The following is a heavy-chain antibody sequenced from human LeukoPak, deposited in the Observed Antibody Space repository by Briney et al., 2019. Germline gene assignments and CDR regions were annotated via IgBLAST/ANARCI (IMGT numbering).Heavy chain of an antibody. CDR1: GFTFNNYV. Sequence: TGGPLRLSCAASGFTFNNYVMSWVRQAPGKGLEWVSTINGGGYNTYYADSVKGRFTISRDNSKNTLSLQVNTLRAEDTAVYYCARASGIYGSGWYFDYWGQGTLVTVSS. CDR3: ARASGIYGSGWYFDY. CDR2: INGGGYNT. J-gene: IGHJ4*02. D-gene: IGHD6-19*01. V-gene: IGHV3-23*01.